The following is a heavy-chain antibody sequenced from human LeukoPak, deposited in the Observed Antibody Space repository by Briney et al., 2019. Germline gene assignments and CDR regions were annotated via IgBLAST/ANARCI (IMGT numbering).Heavy chain of an antibody. Sequence: SETLSLTCAVSGGSISSSNWWSWVRQPPGKGLEWIGEIYHSGSTNYNPSLKSRVTISVDKSKNQFSLKLSSVTAAGTAVYYCARDKGDPDNYYYYGMDVWGKGTTVTVSS. CDR1: GGSISSSNW. V-gene: IGHV4-4*02. CDR2: IYHSGST. J-gene: IGHJ6*04. CDR3: ARDKGDPDNYYYYGMDV. D-gene: IGHD2-21*02.